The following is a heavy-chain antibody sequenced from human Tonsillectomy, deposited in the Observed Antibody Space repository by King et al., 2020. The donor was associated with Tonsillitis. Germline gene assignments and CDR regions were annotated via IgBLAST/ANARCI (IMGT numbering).Heavy chain of an antibody. J-gene: IGHJ4*02. CDR1: GGSISSYY. CDR2: VYNSGST. Sequence: QLQESGPGLVKPSETLSLTCTVSGGSISSYYWSWIRQPPGKGLEWIGYVYNSGSTHYNPSLKSRVTITVDTSNNQFSLKLNSVTAADTAVYYCAKNTPGYCSGGSCYSSSYFNDWGQGTLVTVSS. D-gene: IGHD2-15*01. CDR3: AKNTPGYCSGGSCYSSSYFND. V-gene: IGHV4-59*01.